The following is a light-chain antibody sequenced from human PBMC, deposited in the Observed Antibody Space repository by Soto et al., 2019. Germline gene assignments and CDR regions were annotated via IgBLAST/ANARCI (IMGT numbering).Light chain of an antibody. CDR1: ESVGSN. Sequence: ETVMTQSPATLSVSPGERDTLSCRASESVGSNLAWYQQKPGQAPRLLMYGASTRATGIPARLSGSGSGTEFTLTISSLQSEDFAVYYCQQYNNWPWTFGQGTKVEIK. CDR3: QQYNNWPWT. V-gene: IGKV3-15*01. CDR2: GAS. J-gene: IGKJ1*01.